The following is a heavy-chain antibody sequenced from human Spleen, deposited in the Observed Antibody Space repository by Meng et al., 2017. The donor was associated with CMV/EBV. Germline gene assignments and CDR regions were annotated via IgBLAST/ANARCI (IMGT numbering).Heavy chain of an antibody. CDR1: GGTFSSYV. Sequence: YCKASGGTFSSYVISWVRQAPGQGLEWMGGIIPIFGSANYAQKFQGRVTITTDESTSTAYMELSSLRSEDTAVYYCARDMVGYFDLWGRGTLVTVSS. CDR3: ARDMVGYFDL. V-gene: IGHV1-69*05. CDR2: IIPIFGSA. J-gene: IGHJ2*01. D-gene: IGHD4/OR15-4a*01.